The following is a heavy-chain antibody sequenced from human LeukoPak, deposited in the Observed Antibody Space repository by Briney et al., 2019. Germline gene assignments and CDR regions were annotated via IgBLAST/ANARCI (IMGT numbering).Heavy chain of an antibody. V-gene: IGHV1-46*01. CDR2: INPSGGST. J-gene: IGHJ6*02. CDR3: ARDPPMGQQLLRSFFYYYYGMDV. CDR1: GYTFTSYY. Sequence: ASVKVSCKASGYTFTSYYMHWVRQAPGQGLEWMGIINPSGGSTSYAQKFQGRVTMTRDTSMSTVYMELSSLRSEDTAVYYCARDPPMGQQLLRSFFYYYYGMDVWGQGTTVTVSS. D-gene: IGHD6-13*01.